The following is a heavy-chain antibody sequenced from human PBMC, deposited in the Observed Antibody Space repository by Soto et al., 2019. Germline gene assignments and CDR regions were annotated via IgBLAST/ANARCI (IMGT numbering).Heavy chain of an antibody. CDR2: ISGSGGST. V-gene: IGHV3-23*01. J-gene: IGHJ4*02. Sequence: EVQLLESGGGLVQPGGSLRLSCAASGFTFSSYAMSWVRQAPGKGLEWVSAISGSGGSTYYADSVKGRFTISRDNSKNTLYLQMNSLRAEDTAVYYCAKSHEFGVVTLYYFDYWGQGTLVTLSS. D-gene: IGHD3-3*01. CDR3: AKSHEFGVVTLYYFDY. CDR1: GFTFSSYA.